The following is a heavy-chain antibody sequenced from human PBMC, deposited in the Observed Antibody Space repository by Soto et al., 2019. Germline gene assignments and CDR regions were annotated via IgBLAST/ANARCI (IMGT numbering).Heavy chain of an antibody. CDR1: GFSLTTVRVG. D-gene: IGHD2-15*01. J-gene: IGHJ4*02. CDR2: IHWNDDN. Sequence: QITLEETGPTLVKPTQTLTLTCTFSGFSLTTVRVGVGWIRQPPGKALEWLAVIHWNDDNHDSPSLKSRLTITKDTSKNQVVLTLTNMDPVDTATYYCTHRLVGSGQGYWGQGTLVTVSS. CDR3: THRLVGSGQGY. V-gene: IGHV2-5*01.